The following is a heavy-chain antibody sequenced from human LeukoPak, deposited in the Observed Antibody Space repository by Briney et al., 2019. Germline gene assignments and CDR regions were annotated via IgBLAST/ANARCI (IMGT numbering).Heavy chain of an antibody. Sequence: SGPTLVNPTQTLTLTCTFSGFSLSTSGVGGGWIRQPPGQALEWLALIYWDDDKRYSPSLKSRLTITKDTSKNLVVLTMTNMDPVDSATYYCAHGTTSSPVDYWGQGTLVTVSS. CDR3: AHGTTSSPVDY. V-gene: IGHV2-5*02. CDR2: IYWDDDK. CDR1: GFSLSTSGVG. D-gene: IGHD1-1*01. J-gene: IGHJ4*02.